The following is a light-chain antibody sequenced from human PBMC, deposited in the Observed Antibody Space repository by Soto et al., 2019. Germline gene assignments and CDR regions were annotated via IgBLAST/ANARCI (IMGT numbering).Light chain of an antibody. CDR3: QQHETLIT. J-gene: IGKJ5*01. Sequence: DIQFTQSPSFLSASVGDRVTMACRASQDITNYLAWHQQKPGKAPKLLIYAASTLQSGVPSRFSGSGSGTEFTLTISRLEPEDFAVYYCQQHETLITFGQGTRLEIK. V-gene: IGKV1-9*01. CDR1: QDITNY. CDR2: AAS.